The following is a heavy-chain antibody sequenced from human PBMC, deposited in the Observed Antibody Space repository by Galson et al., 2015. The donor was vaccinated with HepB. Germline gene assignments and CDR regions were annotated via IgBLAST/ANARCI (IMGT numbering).Heavy chain of an antibody. Sequence: SLRLSCAGSGFTFDDYGMSWVRQAPGKGLEWVSGINWNGGSTDYADFVKGRFTISRDNAKNSLYLQMNSLRAEDTAFYHCAREGQWLAARKEDDAFDIWGQGTMVIVSS. CDR3: AREGQWLAARKEDDAFDI. CDR2: INWNGGST. V-gene: IGHV3-20*01. CDR1: GFTFDDYG. J-gene: IGHJ3*02. D-gene: IGHD6-19*01.